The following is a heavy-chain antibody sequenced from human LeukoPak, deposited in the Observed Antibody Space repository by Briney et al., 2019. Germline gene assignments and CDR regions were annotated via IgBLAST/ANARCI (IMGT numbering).Heavy chain of an antibody. Sequence: GGSLRLSCAASGFTVSSNYMSWVRQAPGKGLVSVSRINSDGSSTNYADSVKGRFTISRDNAKNTLYLQMNSLRPEDTAVYYCARGTMIGEYWGQGTLVTVSS. V-gene: IGHV3-74*01. CDR1: GFTVSSNY. D-gene: IGHD3-10*02. CDR2: INSDGSST. CDR3: ARGTMIGEY. J-gene: IGHJ4*02.